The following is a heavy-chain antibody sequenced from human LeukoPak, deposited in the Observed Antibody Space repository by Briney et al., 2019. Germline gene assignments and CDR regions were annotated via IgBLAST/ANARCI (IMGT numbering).Heavy chain of an antibody. CDR2: IYTSGST. J-gene: IGHJ4*02. Sequence: PSETLSLTCTVSGGSISSSSYYWGWIRQPAGKGLGWIGRIYTSGSTNYNPSLKSRVTISVDTSKNQFFLKLSSVTAADTAVYYCARLTEYYYDSSGYYYDYWGQGTLVTVSS. CDR1: GGSISSSSYY. V-gene: IGHV4-61*02. D-gene: IGHD3-22*01. CDR3: ARLTEYYYDSSGYYYDY.